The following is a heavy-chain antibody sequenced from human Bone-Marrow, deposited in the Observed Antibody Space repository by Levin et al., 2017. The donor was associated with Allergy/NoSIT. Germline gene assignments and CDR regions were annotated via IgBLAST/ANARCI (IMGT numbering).Heavy chain of an antibody. J-gene: IGHJ6*04. CDR3: AQSGGFFDWQSPLDYYYELDV. CDR2: ISFDGRTK. Sequence: GGSLRLSCAASGFTFDTYDMHWVRQAPGEGLEWVTVISFDGRTKNFADSVQGRFTVSRDNSKNTLYLQMYILTPEHTGVYYCAQSGGFFDWQSPLDYYYELDVWGKGATVTVTS. CDR1: GFTFDTYD. D-gene: IGHD3-9*01. V-gene: IGHV3-30*03.